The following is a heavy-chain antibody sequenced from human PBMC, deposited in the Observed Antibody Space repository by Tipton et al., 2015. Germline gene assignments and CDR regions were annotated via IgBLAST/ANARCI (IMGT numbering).Heavy chain of an antibody. D-gene: IGHD3-22*01. V-gene: IGHV1-3*01. CDR2: INAGNGNT. J-gene: IGHJ4*02. CDR1: GYIFTGYY. CDR3: ARDSYDSSGYYYNDY. Sequence: GPEVKKPGASMKVSCKASGYIFTGYYIHWVRQAPGQGLEWMGWINAGNGNTKYSQKFQGRVTITRDTSASTAYMELSSLRSEDTAVYYCARDSYDSSGYYYNDYWGQGTLVTVSS.